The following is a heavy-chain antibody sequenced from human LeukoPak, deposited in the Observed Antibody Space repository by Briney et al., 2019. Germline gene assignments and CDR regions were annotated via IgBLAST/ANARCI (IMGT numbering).Heavy chain of an antibody. CDR2: ISSSGSTI. J-gene: IGHJ6*03. Sequence: PGGSLRLSCAASGFTFSSYEMNWVRQAPGKGLEWVSYISSSGSTIYYADSVKGRFTISRDNAKNSLYLQMNSLRAEDTAVYYCAREPYSGYDGGYYYYYYYTDVWGKGTTVTVSS. CDR3: AREPYSGYDGGYYYYYYYTDV. CDR1: GFTFSSYE. D-gene: IGHD5-12*01. V-gene: IGHV3-48*03.